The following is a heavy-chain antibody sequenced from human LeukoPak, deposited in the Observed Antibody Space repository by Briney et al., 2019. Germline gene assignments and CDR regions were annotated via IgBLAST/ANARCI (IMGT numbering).Heavy chain of an antibody. CDR3: ARVPYGVPAAIAFDI. V-gene: IGHV4-39*07. CDR1: GGSISSGSYY. D-gene: IGHD2-2*01. CDR2: INHSGST. J-gene: IGHJ3*02. Sequence: SETLSLTCTVSGGSISSGSYYWSWIRQPPGKGLEWIGEINHSGSTNYNPSLKSRVTISVDTSKNQFSLKLSSVTAADTAVYYCARVPYGVPAAIAFDIWGQGTMVTVSS.